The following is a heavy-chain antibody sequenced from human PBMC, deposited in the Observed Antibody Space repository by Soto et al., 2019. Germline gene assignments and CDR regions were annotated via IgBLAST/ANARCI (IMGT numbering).Heavy chain of an antibody. D-gene: IGHD2-2*01. Sequence: QVQLVQSGAEVKKPGASVKVSCKGSGYTFTSHGISWVRQAPGQGLEWMGWISADNTNRNYAEKFQGRVTITTDTSTSTAYLEVRSLRSDDTAVYYCAREAWQQCPGDYWGQGTLVTVSS. CDR3: AREAWQQCPGDY. CDR1: GYTFTSHG. V-gene: IGHV1-18*01. CDR2: ISADNTNR. J-gene: IGHJ4*02.